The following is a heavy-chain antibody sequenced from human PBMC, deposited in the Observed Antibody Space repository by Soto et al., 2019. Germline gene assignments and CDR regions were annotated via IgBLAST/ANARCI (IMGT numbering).Heavy chain of an antibody. V-gene: IGHV3-30-3*01. Sequence: PGGSLRLSCAASGFSFSSYAMSWVRQAPGKGLEWVAGISSNGGLSFYADSVKGRFIISRDNSNNTLYLQMNSLRIEDTAVYYCAREVVTTKWYFDNWGQGIMVTVYS. CDR2: ISSNGGLS. CDR1: GFSFSSYA. J-gene: IGHJ4*02. CDR3: AREVVTTKWYFDN. D-gene: IGHD1-1*01.